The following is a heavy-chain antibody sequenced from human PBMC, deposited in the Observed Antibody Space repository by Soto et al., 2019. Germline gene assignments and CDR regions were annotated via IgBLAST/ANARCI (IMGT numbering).Heavy chain of an antibody. J-gene: IGHJ3*02. V-gene: IGHV3-7*03. D-gene: IGHD1-1*01. Sequence: GGSLRLSCAASGFTFSSYWMSWVRQAPGKGLEWVANIKQDGSEKYYVDSVKGRFTISRDNAKNSLYLQMNSLRAEDAGVYYCARVGQPDAFDIWGQGTMVTVSS. CDR3: ARVGQPDAFDI. CDR1: GFTFSSYW. CDR2: IKQDGSEK.